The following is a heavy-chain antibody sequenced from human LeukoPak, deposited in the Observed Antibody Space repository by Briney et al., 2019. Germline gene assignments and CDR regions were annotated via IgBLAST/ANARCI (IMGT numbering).Heavy chain of an antibody. V-gene: IGHV3-23*01. CDR3: SKETATVGGTREY. D-gene: IGHD6-19*01. CDR1: GFTFSSYA. Sequence: TGGSQRLSCAASGFTFSSYALSWVRQAPGKGLEWVSAISDSGDYTYYADSVKGRFTISRDNSKNTLYLQMNSLRAEDTAVYYCSKETATVGGTREYWGQGTLVTVSS. CDR2: ISDSGDYT. J-gene: IGHJ4*02.